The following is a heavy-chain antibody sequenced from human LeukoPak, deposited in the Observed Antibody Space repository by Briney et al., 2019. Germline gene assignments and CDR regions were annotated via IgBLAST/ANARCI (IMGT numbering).Heavy chain of an antibody. J-gene: IGHJ4*02. CDR3: ARAVDYRSYFDY. Sequence: SQTLSLTCTVSGDSITMGDYYWSTVRQHPGKGQERVGFIHHSGTTFYTPSLESRATTSVDTSQNQCSLKLTSLTAADTAVHYSARAVDYRSYFDYWGQGNLVTVSS. D-gene: IGHD3-16*01. CDR2: IHHSGTT. V-gene: IGHV4-31*03. CDR1: GDSITMGDYY.